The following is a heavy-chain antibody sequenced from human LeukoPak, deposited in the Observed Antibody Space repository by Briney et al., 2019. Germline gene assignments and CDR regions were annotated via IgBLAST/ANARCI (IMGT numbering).Heavy chain of an antibody. CDR3: ASWGDYDILTGYSYGMDV. D-gene: IGHD3-9*01. J-gene: IGHJ6*04. Sequence: PGRSLRLSCAASGFTFSFSGMYWVRQAPGKGLEWVAFISDDGSRKYYADSVKGRFTISRDNSKNTVYLQMNSLRTEDTAVYYCASWGDYDILTGYSYGMDVWGKGTTVTVSS. CDR2: ISDDGSRK. CDR1: GFTFSFSG. V-gene: IGHV3-30*03.